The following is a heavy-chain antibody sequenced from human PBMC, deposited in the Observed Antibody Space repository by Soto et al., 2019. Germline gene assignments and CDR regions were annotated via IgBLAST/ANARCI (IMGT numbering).Heavy chain of an antibody. Sequence: ASVKVSCKASGGTFSSYTITWVRQAPGQGLEWMGGVTPMFGTPNYAQRFRGRVTITADESTSTAHMELSSLRSEDTAMYFCARDGTLYDSRAYYYLYWGQGTLVTVSS. J-gene: IGHJ4*02. CDR3: ARDGTLYDSRAYYYLY. V-gene: IGHV1-69*13. CDR1: GGTFSSYT. D-gene: IGHD3-22*01. CDR2: VTPMFGTP.